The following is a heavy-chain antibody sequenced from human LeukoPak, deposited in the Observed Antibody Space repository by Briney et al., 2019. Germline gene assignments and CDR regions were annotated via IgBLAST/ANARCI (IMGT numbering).Heavy chain of an antibody. J-gene: IGHJ5*02. CDR2: MNPNSGNT. Sequence: GASVKASCKASGGTFSSYAISWVRQAPGQGLEWMGWMNPNSGNTGYAQKFQGRVTITRNTSINTAYMELSSLRSEDTAVYYCAKVPSGGDRFDPWGQGTLVTVSS. V-gene: IGHV1-8*03. D-gene: IGHD3-16*01. CDR3: AKVPSGGDRFDP. CDR1: GGTFSSYA.